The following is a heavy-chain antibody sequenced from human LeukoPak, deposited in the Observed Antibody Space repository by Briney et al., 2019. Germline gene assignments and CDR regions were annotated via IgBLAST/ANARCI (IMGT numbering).Heavy chain of an antibody. CDR2: IIPILGIA. V-gene: IGHV1-69*04. Sequence: SVKVSCKASGGTFSSYAISWVRQAPGQGLEWMGRIIPILGIANYAQKFQGRVTITADKSTSTAYMELSSLRSEDTAVYYCARVPLAGSSVLDFDYWGQGTLVTVSS. J-gene: IGHJ4*02. D-gene: IGHD1-1*01. CDR1: GGTFSSYA. CDR3: ARVPLAGSSVLDFDY.